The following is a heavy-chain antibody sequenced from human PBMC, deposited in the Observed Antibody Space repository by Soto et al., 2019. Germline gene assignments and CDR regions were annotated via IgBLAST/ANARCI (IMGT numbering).Heavy chain of an antibody. CDR3: ARGSRGRRGYYFDY. D-gene: IGHD2-15*01. V-gene: IGHV3-33*08. CDR2: IWYDGSNK. Sequence: RGSLRLSCAASGFTFSSYGMHWVRQAPGKGLEWVAVIWYDGSNKYYADSVKGRFTISRDNSKNTLYLQMNSLRAEDTAVYYCARGSRGRRGYYFDYWGQGTLVTVSS. CDR1: GFTFSSYG. J-gene: IGHJ4*02.